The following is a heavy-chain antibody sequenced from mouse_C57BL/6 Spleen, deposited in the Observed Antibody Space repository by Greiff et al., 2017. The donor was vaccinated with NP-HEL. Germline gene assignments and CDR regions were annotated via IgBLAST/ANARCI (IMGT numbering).Heavy chain of an antibody. CDR2: IDPNSGGT. D-gene: IGHD2-4*01. CDR3: ARQGSTMITVGDYYAMDY. V-gene: IGHV1-72*01. Sequence: QVQLQQPGAELVKPGASVKLSCKASGYTFTSYWMHWVKQRPGRGLEWIGRIDPNSGGTKYNEKFKSKATLTVDKPSSTAYMQLSSLTSEDSAVYYCARQGSTMITVGDYYAMDYWGQGTSVTVSS. J-gene: IGHJ4*01. CDR1: GYTFTSYW.